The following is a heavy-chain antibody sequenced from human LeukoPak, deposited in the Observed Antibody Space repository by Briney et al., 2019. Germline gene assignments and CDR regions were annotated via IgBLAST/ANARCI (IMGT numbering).Heavy chain of an antibody. J-gene: IGHJ4*02. V-gene: IGHV3-15*01. Sequence: PGGSLRLSCAASGFTFSNAWMSWVRQAPGKGLEWVGRIKSKTDGGTTDYAAPVKGRFTISRDDSKNTLYLQMNSLKTEDTAVYYCTTVSYYDTLTGYYRFDYWGQGTLVTVSS. D-gene: IGHD3-9*01. CDR1: GFTFSNAW. CDR3: TTVSYYDTLTGYYRFDY. CDR2: IKSKTDGGTT.